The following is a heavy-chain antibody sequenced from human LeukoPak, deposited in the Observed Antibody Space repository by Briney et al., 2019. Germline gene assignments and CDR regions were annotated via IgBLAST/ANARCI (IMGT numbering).Heavy chain of an antibody. D-gene: IGHD5-18*01. CDR2: ITNSGENT. CDR3: AKAYWDTAMNPSDY. V-gene: IGHV3-23*01. CDR1: GFSFPYG. Sequence: SGGSLRLSCEASGFSFPYGMSWVRQAPGKGLEWVSGITNSGENTYYADSVKGRFTIPRDNSKNTLYLQMSSLRAEDSAIYHCAKAYWDTAMNPSDYWGQGTLVTVSS. J-gene: IGHJ4*02.